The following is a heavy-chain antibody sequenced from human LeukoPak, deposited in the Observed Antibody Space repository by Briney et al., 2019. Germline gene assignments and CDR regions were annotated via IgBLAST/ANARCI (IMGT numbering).Heavy chain of an antibody. CDR2: INPNSGGT. D-gene: IGHD2-2*02. CDR1: GYTFTGYY. Sequence: GASVKVSCKASGYTFTGYYMHWVRQAPGQGLEWMGWINPNSGGTNYAQKFQGRVTMTRDTSISTACMELSRLRSDDTAVYYCARVSGVVPAAIEGYFDYWGQGTLVTVSS. J-gene: IGHJ4*02. V-gene: IGHV1-2*02. CDR3: ARVSGVVPAAIEGYFDY.